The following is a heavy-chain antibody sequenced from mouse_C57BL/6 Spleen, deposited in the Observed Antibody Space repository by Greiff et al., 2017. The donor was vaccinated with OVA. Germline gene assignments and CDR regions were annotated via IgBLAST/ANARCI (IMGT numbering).Heavy chain of an antibody. CDR1: GYTFTDYY. CDR3: ARSRGAMDY. V-gene: IGHV1-76*01. CDR2: IYPGSGNT. J-gene: IGHJ4*01. Sequence: VQLVESGAELVRPGASVKLSCKASGYTFTDYYINWVKQRPGQGLEWIARIYPGSGNTYYNEKFKGKATLTAEKSSSTAYMQLSSLTSEDSAVYFCARSRGAMDYWGQGTSVTVSS.